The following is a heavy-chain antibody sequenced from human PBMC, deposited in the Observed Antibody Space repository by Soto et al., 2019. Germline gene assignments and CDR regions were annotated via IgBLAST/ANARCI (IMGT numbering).Heavy chain of an antibody. D-gene: IGHD6-6*01. CDR1: GFTFTNAW. Sequence: GGPLRLSCAASGFTFTNAWMSWVRQAPGKGLEWVGRIKSKTDGGTTDYAAPVKGRFTVSRDDSKNTLFLQMNSLKTEDTDVYYCTTYTSSSFGSWGQGTLVTVSS. J-gene: IGHJ4*02. V-gene: IGHV3-15*01. CDR2: IKSKTDGGTT. CDR3: TTYTSSSFGS.